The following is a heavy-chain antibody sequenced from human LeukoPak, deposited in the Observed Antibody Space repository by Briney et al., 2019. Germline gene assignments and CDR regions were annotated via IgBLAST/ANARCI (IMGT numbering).Heavy chain of an antibody. J-gene: IGHJ4*02. Sequence: SETLSLTCTVSGGSISSSSYYWGWIRQPPGKGLEWIGSIYYSGSTYYNPSLKSRVTISVDTSKNQFSLKLSSVTAADTAVYYCARSPLIYGDDYYFDYWGQGTLVTVSS. V-gene: IGHV4-39*01. CDR1: GGSISSSSYY. CDR2: IYYSGST. D-gene: IGHD2-21*01. CDR3: ARSPLIYGDDYYFDY.